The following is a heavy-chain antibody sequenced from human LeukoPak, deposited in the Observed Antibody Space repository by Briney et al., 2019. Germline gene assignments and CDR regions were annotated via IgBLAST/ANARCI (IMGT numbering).Heavy chain of an antibody. J-gene: IGHJ4*02. CDR1: GVTFSNAW. V-gene: IGHV3-23*01. CDR3: AKDRHGAGTTDY. CDR2: ISGDGRDT. Sequence: GGSLRLSCAASGVTFSNAWMSWVRQAPGKGLQWVSSISGDGRDTFYADSVKGRFTVSRDNSKTTMFLQMNSLRAEDTAVYYCAKDRHGAGTTDYWGQGTLVTVSS. D-gene: IGHD1-7*01.